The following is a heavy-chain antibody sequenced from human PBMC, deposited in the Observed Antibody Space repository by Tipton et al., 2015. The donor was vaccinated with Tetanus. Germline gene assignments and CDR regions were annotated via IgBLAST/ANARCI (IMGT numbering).Heavy chain of an antibody. Sequence: QLVQSGPEVKKPGASVKVSCKTSGYTFTNYGITWVRQAPGQGLEWMGWINPNSGGTNYAQKFQGRVTMTRDTSISTAYMELSRLRSDDTAVYYCARIPFTGHGDYLNYWGQGTLVTVSS. CDR2: INPNSGGT. CDR1: GYTFTNYG. J-gene: IGHJ4*02. V-gene: IGHV1-2*02. CDR3: ARIPFTGHGDYLNY. D-gene: IGHD4-17*01.